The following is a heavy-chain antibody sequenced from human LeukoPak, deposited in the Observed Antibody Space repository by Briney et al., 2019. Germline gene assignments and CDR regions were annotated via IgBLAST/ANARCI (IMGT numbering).Heavy chain of an antibody. CDR3: ARKSRIAAHQFDY. Sequence: ASVKVSCKASGYTFTSYDINWVRQATGQGLEWMGWMNPNSGNTGYAQKFQGRVTMTRDTSISTAYMELSRLRSDDTAVYYCARKSRIAAHQFDYWGQGTLVTVSS. J-gene: IGHJ4*02. V-gene: IGHV1-8*02. CDR1: GYTFTSYD. CDR2: MNPNSGNT. D-gene: IGHD6-6*01.